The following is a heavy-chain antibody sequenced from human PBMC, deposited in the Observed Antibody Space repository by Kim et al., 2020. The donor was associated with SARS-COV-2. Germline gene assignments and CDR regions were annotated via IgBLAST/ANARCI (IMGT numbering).Heavy chain of an antibody. CDR1: GFTFSSYA. J-gene: IGHJ6*02. V-gene: IGHV3-30-3*01. D-gene: IGHD6-19*01. CDR3: ARDLAEVLYYYYGMDV. CDR2: ISYDGSNK. Sequence: GGSLILSCAASGFTFSSYAMHWVRQAPGKGLEWVAVISYDGSNKYYADSVKGRFTISRDNSKNTLYLQMNSLRAEDTAVYYCARDLAEVLYYYYGMDVWGQGTTVTVSS.